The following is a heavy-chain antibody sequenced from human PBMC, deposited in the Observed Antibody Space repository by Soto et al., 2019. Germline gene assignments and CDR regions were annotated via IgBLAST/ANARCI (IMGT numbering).Heavy chain of an antibody. CDR3: ARGGDSSGYYYQIYYYYYGMDV. CDR2: IYYSGST. D-gene: IGHD3-22*01. J-gene: IGHJ6*02. CDR1: GGSISTYY. V-gene: IGHV4-59*01. Sequence: SETLSLTCSVSGGSISTYYWSWVRQPPGKGLEWIGYIYYSGSTNYNPSLKSRVTISVDTSKNQFSLKLSSVTAADTAVYYCARGGDSSGYYYQIYYYYYGMDVWGQGTTVTVSS.